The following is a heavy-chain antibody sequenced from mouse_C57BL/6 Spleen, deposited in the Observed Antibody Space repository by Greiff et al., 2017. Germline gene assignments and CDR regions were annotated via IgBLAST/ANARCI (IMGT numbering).Heavy chain of an antibody. D-gene: IGHD1-1*01. CDR1: GFNIKDDY. J-gene: IGHJ4*01. CDR3: TTITTVVATGYYGMDY. Sequence: VQLQQSGAELVRPGASVKLSCTASGFNIKDDYMHWVKQRPEQGLEWIGWIDPENGDTAYASKFQGKATITADTSSNTAYLQLSSLTSEDTAVYYCTTITTVVATGYYGMDYWGQGTSVTVSS. V-gene: IGHV14-4*01. CDR2: IDPENGDT.